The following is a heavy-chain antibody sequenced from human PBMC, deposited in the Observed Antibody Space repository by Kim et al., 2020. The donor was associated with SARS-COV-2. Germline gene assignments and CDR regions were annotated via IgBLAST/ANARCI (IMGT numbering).Heavy chain of an antibody. CDR2: INHSGRT. D-gene: IGHD3-10*01. V-gene: IGHV4-34*01. CDR3: ARHSSNTTGWRNDYCDP. Sequence: SETLSLTCAVYGGSFSGYYWSWIRQPPGKGLEWIGEINHSGRTNYNPSLQSRVTISVDTSKNQFSLKLTSVTAADTAVYYCARHSSNTTGWRNDYCDPWGQGTLVTVSS. CDR1: GGSFSGYY. J-gene: IGHJ5*02.